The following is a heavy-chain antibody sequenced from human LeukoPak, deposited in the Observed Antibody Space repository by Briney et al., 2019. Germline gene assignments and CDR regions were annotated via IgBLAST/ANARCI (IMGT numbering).Heavy chain of an antibody. D-gene: IGHD6-13*01. Sequence: PSETLSLTCAVSGGSFSGYFWSWIRQPPGKGLEWIWEINHSGGTNYNPSLKSRVTISVDTSKNQFSLKMNTVTAADTAVYYCARAPSGEVESAARGDYLDYWGQGTLVTVSS. V-gene: IGHV4-34*01. CDR1: GGSFSGYF. J-gene: IGHJ4*02. CDR3: ARAPSGEVESAARGDYLDY. CDR2: INHSGGT.